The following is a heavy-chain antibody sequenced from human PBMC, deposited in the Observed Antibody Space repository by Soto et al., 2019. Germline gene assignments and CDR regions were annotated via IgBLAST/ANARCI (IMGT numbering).Heavy chain of an antibody. CDR1: GGSFSGYY. J-gene: IGHJ6*02. CDR3: ASPTESGMDV. D-gene: IGHD1-26*01. Sequence: SYTLSLTCALYGGSFSGYYWSWIRQPPGKGLEWIGEINHSGSTNYNPSLKSRITISVDTSKNQFSLKLSSVTAADTAVDFCASPTESGMDVWGQGTTVTVS. CDR2: INHSGST. V-gene: IGHV4-34*01.